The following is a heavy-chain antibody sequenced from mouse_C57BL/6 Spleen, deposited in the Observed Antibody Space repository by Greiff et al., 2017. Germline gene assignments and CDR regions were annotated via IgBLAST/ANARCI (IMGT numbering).Heavy chain of an antibody. CDR2: IDPSDSYT. Sequence: QVQLQPPGAELVMPGASVKLSCKASGYTFTSYWMHWVKQRPGQGLEWIGEIDPSDSYTNYNQKFKGKSTLTVDKSSSTAYMQLSSLTSEDSAVYYCARSSITTVVAPFAYWGQGTLVTVSA. J-gene: IGHJ3*01. CDR3: ARSSITTVVAPFAY. V-gene: IGHV1-69*01. CDR1: GYTFTSYW. D-gene: IGHD1-1*01.